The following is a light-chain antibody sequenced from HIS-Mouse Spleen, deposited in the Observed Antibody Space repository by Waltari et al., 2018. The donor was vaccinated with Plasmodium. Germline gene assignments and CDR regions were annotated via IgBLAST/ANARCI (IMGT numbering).Light chain of an antibody. CDR3: LQDYNYPYT. J-gene: IGKJ2*01. V-gene: IGKV1-6*01. Sequence: AIQMTQSPSALSASVGDRVTITCRASQGSRNDLGWYQQKPGQAPKLLFPSASSVQSWVPSRFSGSGSGTDFTLTISSLQPEDFATDYCLQDYNYPYTFGQGTKLEIK. CDR1: QGSRND. CDR2: SAS.